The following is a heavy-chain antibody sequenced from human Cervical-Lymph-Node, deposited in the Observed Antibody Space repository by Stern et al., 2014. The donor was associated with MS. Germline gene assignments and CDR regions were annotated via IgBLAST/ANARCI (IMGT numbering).Heavy chain of an antibody. CDR3: ARNRVWGGTDY. CDR2: INAGTGNT. V-gene: IGHV1-3*01. D-gene: IGHD3-16*01. Sequence: QVQLMESGAEVKKPGASLKVSCKASGYTFTSYAMHWVRQAPGQRLEWMGWINAGTGNTTYSKKFQGRGSITRDTSATKDYMEISRLRSEDTAVYYCARNRVWGGTDYWGQGTLVTVSS. CDR1: GYTFTSYA. J-gene: IGHJ4*02.